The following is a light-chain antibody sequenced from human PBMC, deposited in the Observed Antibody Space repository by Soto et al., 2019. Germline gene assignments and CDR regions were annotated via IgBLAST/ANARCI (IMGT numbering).Light chain of an antibody. CDR3: AAWDDSLNGYV. V-gene: IGLV1-44*01. CDR2: TSN. CDR1: NSNIGSNT. Sequence: QSVLTQPPSASGTPGQRITISCSGSNSNIGSNTVNWYLQLPGTAPKLLIYTSNQRPSGVPDRFSGSRSGTSASLAISGLQSDDEADYYCAAWDDSLNGYVFGTGTKLTVL. J-gene: IGLJ1*01.